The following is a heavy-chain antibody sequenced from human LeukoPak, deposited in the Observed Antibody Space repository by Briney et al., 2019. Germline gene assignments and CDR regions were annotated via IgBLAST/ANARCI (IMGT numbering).Heavy chain of an antibody. D-gene: IGHD4-11*01. V-gene: IGHV4-61*08. Sequence: SETLSPTCTVSGGSVSSGVYYWSWIRQPPGKGLEWVGYIYYSGRTNYSPSLKSRVTISVDTSKNQFSLRLSSVTAADTAVYYCATLVDATTPLSYYFIGVWGKGTTVTVSS. CDR1: GGSVSSGVYY. CDR2: IYYSGRT. J-gene: IGHJ6*03. CDR3: ATLVDATTPLSYYFIGV.